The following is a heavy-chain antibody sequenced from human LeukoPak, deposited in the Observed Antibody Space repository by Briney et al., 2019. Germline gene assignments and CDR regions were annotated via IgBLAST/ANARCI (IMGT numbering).Heavy chain of an antibody. J-gene: IGHJ4*02. Sequence: GGSLRLSCVASGFTFSNYWMSWVRQVPGKGLEWVANIKQDGGEKYYVDSVKGRFTISKDNTKNSLYLQMDSLRHEDTAVYYGAREWLAAFDSWGQGTLVTVSS. V-gene: IGHV3-7*01. CDR2: IKQDGGEK. CDR3: AREWLAAFDS. D-gene: IGHD6-19*01. CDR1: GFTFSNYW.